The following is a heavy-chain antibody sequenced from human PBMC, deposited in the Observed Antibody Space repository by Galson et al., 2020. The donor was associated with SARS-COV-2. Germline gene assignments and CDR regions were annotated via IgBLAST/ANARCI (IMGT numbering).Heavy chain of an antibody. CDR2: INAGRDNT. CDR1: GYTFSDYA. CDR3: ARALRYSNGPTFDS. V-gene: IGHV1-3*01. Sequence: SVKVSCKASGYTFSDYAIHWVRQAPGQRLEWMGWINAGRDNTKYSQQFQGRVTFTSDTSATTAYMEVSSLRFEDTAMYYCARALRYSNGPTFDSWGQGTLVTVSS. J-gene: IGHJ4*02. D-gene: IGHD6-25*01.